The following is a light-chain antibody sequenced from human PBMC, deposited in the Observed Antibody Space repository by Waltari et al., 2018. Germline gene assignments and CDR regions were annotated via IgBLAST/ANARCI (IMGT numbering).Light chain of an antibody. CDR2: EVS. V-gene: IGLV2-23*02. J-gene: IGLJ3*02. CDR3: CSYAGSSTWV. CDR1: SSDVGSYNL. Sequence: QSALTQPASVSGSPGQSITISCTGTSSDVGSYNLVSWYQQDPGKAPKLMIYEVSKRPSGVPNAFSGSKSGNTASLTISGLQAEDEADYYCCSYAGSSTWVFGGGTKLTVL.